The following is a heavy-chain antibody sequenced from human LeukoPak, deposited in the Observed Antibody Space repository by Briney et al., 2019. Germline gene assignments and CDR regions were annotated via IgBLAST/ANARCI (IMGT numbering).Heavy chain of an antibody. J-gene: IGHJ6*02. Sequence: GRYLRLSCAASGFTFSSYGMHWVRQAPGKGLEWVAVISYDGSNKYYADSVKGRFTISRDNSKNTLYLQMNSLRAEDTAVYYCAKDSRPILRFHYYYGMDVWGQGTTVTVSS. D-gene: IGHD3-3*01. V-gene: IGHV3-30*18. CDR2: ISYDGSNK. CDR3: AKDSRPILRFHYYYGMDV. CDR1: GFTFSSYG.